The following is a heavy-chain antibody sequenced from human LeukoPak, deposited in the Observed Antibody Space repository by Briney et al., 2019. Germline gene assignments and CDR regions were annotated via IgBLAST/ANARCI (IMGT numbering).Heavy chain of an antibody. Sequence: ASVKVSCKASGYTFTSYGISWVRQAPGQGLEWMGWISAYNGNTNYAQKLQGRVTMTTDTSTSTAYMELRSLRSDDTAVYYCASYRGQDIFLGSMRGSLWGQGTLVAVSS. J-gene: IGHJ4*02. CDR1: GYTFTSYG. V-gene: IGHV1-18*01. CDR2: ISAYNGNT. CDR3: ASYRGQDIFLGSMRGSL. D-gene: IGHD1-26*01.